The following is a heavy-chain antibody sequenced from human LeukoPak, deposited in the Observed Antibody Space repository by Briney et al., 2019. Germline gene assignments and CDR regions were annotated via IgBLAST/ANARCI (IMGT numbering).Heavy chain of an antibody. CDR2: INTNTGNP. J-gene: IGHJ4*02. D-gene: IGHD3-22*01. Sequence: VASVKVSCKASGYTFTSYAMNWVRQAPGQGLEWMGWINTNTGNPTYAQGFTGRFVFSLDTSVSTAYLQISSLKGEDTAVYYCARDYYDSSGTPPSTDYWGQGTLVTVSS. V-gene: IGHV7-4-1*02. CDR1: GYTFTSYA. CDR3: ARDYYDSSGTPPSTDY.